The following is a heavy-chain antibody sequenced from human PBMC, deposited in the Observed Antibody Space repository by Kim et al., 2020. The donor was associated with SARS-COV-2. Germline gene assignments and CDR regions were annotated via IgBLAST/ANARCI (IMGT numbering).Heavy chain of an antibody. CDR2: IKQDGSEK. V-gene: IGHV3-7*05. Sequence: GGSLRLSCAASGFTFSSYWMSWVRQAPGKGLEWVANIKQDGSEKYYVDSVKGRFTISRDNAKNSLYLQMNSLRAEDTAVYYCARDPGFGELSYYFDYWGQGTLVTVSS. CDR3: ARDPGFGELSYYFDY. CDR1: GFTFSSYW. J-gene: IGHJ4*02. D-gene: IGHD3-10*01.